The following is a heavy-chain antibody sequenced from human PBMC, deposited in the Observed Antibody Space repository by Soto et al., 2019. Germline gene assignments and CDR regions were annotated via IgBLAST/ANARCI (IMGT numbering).Heavy chain of an antibody. CDR3: ARRKYLDY. Sequence: EVQLVESGGDLVQPGRSLRLSCTTSGFTFGDYAMSWFRQAPGKGLEWIGYIRSNTYGGTTEYAASVKGRFTISRDDSKRVAHLQMNSLGTEDTAVYFCARRKYLDYWGQGTLVTVSS. V-gene: IGHV3-49*03. CDR1: GFTFGDYA. CDR2: IRSNTYGGTT. J-gene: IGHJ4*02. D-gene: IGHD6-6*01.